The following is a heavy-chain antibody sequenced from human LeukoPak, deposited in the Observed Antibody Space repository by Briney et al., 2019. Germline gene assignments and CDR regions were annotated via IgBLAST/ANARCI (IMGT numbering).Heavy chain of an antibody. CDR3: AKEWCSGGSCGMGY. CDR1: GFTFSSYG. J-gene: IGHJ4*02. V-gene: IGHV3-23*01. Sequence: GGSLRLPCAASGFTFSSYGMSWVRQAPGKGLEWVSAISGSGGSTYYADSVKGRFTISRDNSKKTLYLQMNSLRAEDTAVYYCAKEWCSGGSCGMGYWGQGTLVTVSS. CDR2: ISGSGGST. D-gene: IGHD2-15*01.